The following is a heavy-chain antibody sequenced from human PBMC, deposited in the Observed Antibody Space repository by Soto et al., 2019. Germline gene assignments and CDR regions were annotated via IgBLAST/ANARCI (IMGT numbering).Heavy chain of an antibody. CDR3: AKVMCSGGDCYSYYYYAMDV. J-gene: IGHJ6*02. Sequence: GGSLRLSCAASGFALADYNMKWVRQAPGKGLEWVSATSATAGNTYYADSVKGRFTISRDTSKNTLYLQMNSLRAEDTAVYYCAKVMCSGGDCYSYYYYAMDVWGQGTTVTVSS. CDR2: TSATAGNT. V-gene: IGHV3-23*01. CDR1: GFALADYN. D-gene: IGHD2-15*01.